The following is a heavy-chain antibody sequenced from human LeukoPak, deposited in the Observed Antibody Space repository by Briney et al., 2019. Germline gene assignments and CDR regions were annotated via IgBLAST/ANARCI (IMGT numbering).Heavy chain of an antibody. Sequence: PGGSLRLSCAASGFTVSSNYMSWVRQAPGKGLEWVSYISSSGGAIYYADSMRGRLTISRDNAKNSLYLQMDSLRADDTAVYYCARDTRYDSSGLGFDYWGQGTLVTVSS. CDR1: GFTVSSNY. D-gene: IGHD3-22*01. J-gene: IGHJ4*02. V-gene: IGHV3-11*01. CDR3: ARDTRYDSSGLGFDY. CDR2: ISSSGGAI.